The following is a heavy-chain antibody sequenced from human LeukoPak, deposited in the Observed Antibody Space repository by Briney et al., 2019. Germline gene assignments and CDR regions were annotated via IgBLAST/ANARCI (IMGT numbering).Heavy chain of an antibody. CDR2: ILPDGRDT. Sequence: ASVKVSRKASGYTFAAHHIHWVRQAPGQGLEWMGWILPDGRDTKYSQKFRDRMTLTTDTSTNTAYMELSRLTPDDTAVYYCSGRYGPGPVWGQGTLISASP. J-gene: IGHJ4*02. CDR1: GYTFAAHH. V-gene: IGHV1-2*02. D-gene: IGHD3-10*01. CDR3: SGRYGPGPV.